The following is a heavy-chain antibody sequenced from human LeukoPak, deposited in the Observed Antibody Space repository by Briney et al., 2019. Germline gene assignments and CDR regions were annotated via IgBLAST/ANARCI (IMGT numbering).Heavy chain of an antibody. Sequence: SQTLSLTCAISGDSVSSNTVAWNWIRQSPSSGLEWLGRTYYTSKWYNEYAVSVKSRITINPDTSKNQFSLQLNSVTPEDTAVYYCARGAWNSFDYWGRGTLVSVSS. D-gene: IGHD1-7*01. CDR2: TYYTSKWYN. J-gene: IGHJ4*02. CDR1: GDSVSSNTVA. CDR3: ARGAWNSFDY. V-gene: IGHV6-1*01.